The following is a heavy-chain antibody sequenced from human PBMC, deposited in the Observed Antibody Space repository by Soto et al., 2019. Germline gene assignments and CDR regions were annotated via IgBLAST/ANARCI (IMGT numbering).Heavy chain of an antibody. D-gene: IGHD4-17*01. Sequence: EVQLVESGGGLVQPGGSLRLSCAASGFTFSSYDMHWVRQATGKGLEWVSAIGTAGDTYYPGSVKGRFTISRENAKNSLYLQMNSLRAGDTAVYYCARATTVDGMDVWGQGTTVTVSS. CDR1: GFTFSSYD. J-gene: IGHJ6*02. CDR2: IGTAGDT. V-gene: IGHV3-13*01. CDR3: ARATTVDGMDV.